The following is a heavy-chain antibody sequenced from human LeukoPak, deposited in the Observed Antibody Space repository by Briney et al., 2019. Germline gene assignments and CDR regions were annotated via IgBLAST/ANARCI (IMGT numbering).Heavy chain of an antibody. CDR3: ARGNYYGGVSDF. V-gene: IGHV1-8*01. D-gene: IGHD3-16*01. Sequence: ASVKVSCKASGYTFSNYDINWVRQASGQELEWMGWINPNSDDTGSAQKFQGRVTMTRNTSISTAYMELSSLRSEDTAVYYCARGNYYGGVSDFWGQGTLVTVSS. J-gene: IGHJ4*02. CDR2: INPNSDDT. CDR1: GYTFSNYD.